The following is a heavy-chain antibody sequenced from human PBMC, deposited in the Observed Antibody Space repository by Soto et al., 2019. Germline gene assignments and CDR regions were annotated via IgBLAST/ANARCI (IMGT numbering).Heavy chain of an antibody. CDR1: GGTFSSYA. V-gene: IGHV1-69*13. D-gene: IGHD2-2*02. Sequence: SVKVSCKASGGTFSSYAISWVRQAPGQGLEWMGGIIPIFGTANYAQKFQGRVTITADESTSTAYMELSSLRSEDTAVYYCAKTTGYYCSSTSCYSGCFDPWGQGTLVTVS. CDR3: AKTTGYYCSSTSCYSGCFDP. CDR2: IIPIFGTA. J-gene: IGHJ5*02.